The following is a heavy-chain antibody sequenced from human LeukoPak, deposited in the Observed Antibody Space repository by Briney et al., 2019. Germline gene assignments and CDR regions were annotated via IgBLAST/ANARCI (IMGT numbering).Heavy chain of an antibody. D-gene: IGHD2-2*01. Sequence: GGSLRLSCAASGFTFSSYWMHWVRQAPGKGLVWVSRINSDGSSTSYADSVKGRFTISRDNAKNTLYLQMNSLRAEDTAVYYCAKGDCSSTSCYASLDYWGQGTLVTVSS. J-gene: IGHJ4*02. V-gene: IGHV3-74*01. CDR1: GFTFSSYW. CDR3: AKGDCSSTSCYASLDY. CDR2: INSDGSST.